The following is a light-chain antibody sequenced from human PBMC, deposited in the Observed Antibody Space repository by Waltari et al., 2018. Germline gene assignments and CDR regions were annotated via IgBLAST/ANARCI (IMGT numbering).Light chain of an antibody. CDR2: EVN. V-gene: IGLV2-23*02. CDR3: CSDATREPFHVV. CDR1: TNDIGNYDL. Sequence: QSALTQPVSVSGSPGPSIIISCTGSTNDIGNYDLVPRPQQFTGKAPQLIIFEVNQRPSGVPERFSASKAGSTASLTITGVQAEDEADYYCCSDATREPFHVVFGGGTKLTVL. J-gene: IGLJ2*01.